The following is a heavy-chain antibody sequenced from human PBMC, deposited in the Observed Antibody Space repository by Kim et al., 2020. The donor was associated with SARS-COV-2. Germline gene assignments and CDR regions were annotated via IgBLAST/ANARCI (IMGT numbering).Heavy chain of an antibody. J-gene: IGHJ6*02. CDR3: ARSTLTLDCSSTSCPRIAARRHYYYGMDV. CDR1: GFTFSSYS. D-gene: IGHD2-2*01. V-gene: IGHV3-21*01. CDR2: ISSSSSYI. Sequence: GGSLRLSCAASGFTFSSYSMNWVRQAPGKGLEWVSSISSSSSYIYYADSVKGRFTISRNNAKNSLYLQMNSLRAEDTAVYYCARSTLTLDCSSTSCPRIAARRHYYYGMDVWGQGTTVTVSS.